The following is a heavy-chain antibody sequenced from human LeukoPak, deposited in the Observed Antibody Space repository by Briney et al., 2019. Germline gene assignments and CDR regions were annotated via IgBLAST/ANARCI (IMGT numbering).Heavy chain of an antibody. J-gene: IGHJ4*02. Sequence: GSLRLSCSASGFTFSSYAMHWVRQAPGKGLEWIGYVYYTGSTNYNPSLKSRVTMFEDKSKNQFSLRLYSVTVADTAVYYCARHFAYSSSSYFDYWGQGSLVTVSS. CDR1: GFTFSSYA. V-gene: IGHV4-59*08. CDR3: ARHFAYSSSSYFDY. D-gene: IGHD6-6*01. CDR2: VYYTGST.